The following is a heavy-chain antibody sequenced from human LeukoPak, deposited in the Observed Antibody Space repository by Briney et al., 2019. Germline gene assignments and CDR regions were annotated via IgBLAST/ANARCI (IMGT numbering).Heavy chain of an antibody. Sequence: GGSLRLSCAASGFTFTTYAMTWVRQAPGKGLEWVSSISGSGGSTSYADAVKGRFTISRDNSRNALYLQMNSLRAEDTAVYYCAKRMSWQTFDFWGQGTLVTVSS. J-gene: IGHJ4*02. CDR2: ISGSGGST. D-gene: IGHD3-10*01. V-gene: IGHV3-23*01. CDR1: GFTFTTYA. CDR3: AKRMSWQTFDF.